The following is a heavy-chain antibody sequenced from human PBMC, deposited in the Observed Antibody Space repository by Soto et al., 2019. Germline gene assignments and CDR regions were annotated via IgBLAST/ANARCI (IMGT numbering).Heavy chain of an antibody. CDR3: ARDGGGILLWVGELTDHGMDV. D-gene: IGHD3-10*01. Sequence: GGSLRLSCAVSGFTLSSYGINWVRQAKGEGLEWVALISFDGDNKHYADSVKGRLTVSRDTSKNTVYLEMNSLRSEDTAVYYCARDGGGILLWVGELTDHGMDVWGQGTTVTVSS. J-gene: IGHJ6*02. V-gene: IGHV3-30*03. CDR2: ISFDGDNK. CDR1: GFTLSSYG.